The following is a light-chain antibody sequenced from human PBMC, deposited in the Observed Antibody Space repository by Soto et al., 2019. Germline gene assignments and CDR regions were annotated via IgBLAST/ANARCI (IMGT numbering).Light chain of an antibody. CDR1: SSDVGGYNY. CDR3: SSYTSSSTRV. V-gene: IGLV2-14*01. Sequence: QSVLTQPASVSGSPGQSITISCTGTSSDVGGYNYVSWYQQNPGKAPKLMIYEVNNRPSGVSYRFSGSKSGNTASLTISGLQAEDEADYYCSSYTSSSTRVFGTGTKLTVL. CDR2: EVN. J-gene: IGLJ1*01.